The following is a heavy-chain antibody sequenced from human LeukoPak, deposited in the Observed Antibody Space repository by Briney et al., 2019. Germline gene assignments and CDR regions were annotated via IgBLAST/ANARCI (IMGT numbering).Heavy chain of an antibody. CDR2: ISSGSSYI. J-gene: IGHJ4*02. CDR1: GFTFNTYS. CDR3: AKADRRWATYYYDTSGYYYDY. Sequence: GGSLRLSCAASGFTFNTYSMNWVRQAPGKGLEWVSSISSGSSYIYYADSVKGRFTISRDNAKNSLYLQMNSLRAEDTAVYYCAKADRRWATYYYDTSGYYYDYWGQGTLVTVSS. D-gene: IGHD3-22*01. V-gene: IGHV3-21*01.